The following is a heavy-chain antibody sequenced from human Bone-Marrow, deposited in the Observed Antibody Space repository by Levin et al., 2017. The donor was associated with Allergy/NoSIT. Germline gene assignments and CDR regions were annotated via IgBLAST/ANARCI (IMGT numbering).Heavy chain of an antibody. CDR3: ARGDCTSTSCSFDY. J-gene: IGHJ4*02. Sequence: GGSLRLSCAASGFTFSRNAMHWVRQAPGKGLEWVAVISYDGNNKYYAASVKGRFSISRDNSKNTLFLQMSSLRADDTALYYCARGDCTSTSCSFDYWGQGTLVTVSS. D-gene: IGHD2-2*01. CDR2: ISYDGNNK. CDR1: GFTFSRNA. V-gene: IGHV3-30-3*01.